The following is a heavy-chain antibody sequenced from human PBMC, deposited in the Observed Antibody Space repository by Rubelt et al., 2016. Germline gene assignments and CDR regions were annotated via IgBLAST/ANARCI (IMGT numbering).Heavy chain of an antibody. D-gene: IGHD3-3*01. CDR2: IYSGGST. CDR1: GGSISSGHY. CDR3: ARDPFDLSVSGVFPVDV. V-gene: IGHV3-66*01. Sequence: LQLQESGPGLVKPSETLSLTCIVSGGSISSGHYWGWIRQPPGKGLEWVSIIYSGGSTYYADSVKGRFTISRDNSKNTLDLQMNNLGAEDTAGDYCARDPFDLSVSGVFPVDVWGQGTTVTVSS. J-gene: IGHJ6*02.